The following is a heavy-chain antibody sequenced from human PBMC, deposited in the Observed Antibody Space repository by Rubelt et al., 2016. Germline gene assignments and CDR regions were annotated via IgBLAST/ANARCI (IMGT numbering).Heavy chain of an antibody. J-gene: IGHJ5*02. D-gene: IGHD6-19*01. Sequence: GKGLEWIGSIHYSGSTYYNPSLKSRVTISVDTSKNQFSLSLTSVTAADTAVYYCARVHRTTAVADLWGQGTLVTVSS. CDR2: IHYSGST. CDR3: ARVHRTTAVADL. V-gene: IGHV4-39*01.